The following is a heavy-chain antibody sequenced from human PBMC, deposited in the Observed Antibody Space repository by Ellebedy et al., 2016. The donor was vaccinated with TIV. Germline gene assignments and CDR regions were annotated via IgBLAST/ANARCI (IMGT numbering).Heavy chain of an antibody. Sequence: GESLKISCTASGFTFSSYAMSWVRQAPGKGLEWVSGITGSGDTTYYADSVKGRFTISRDNSKNTLYLQMNSLRADDTAVYYCAKGRGGGSDSSAPRYYFDYWGLGTLVTVSS. D-gene: IGHD3-22*01. CDR3: AKGRGGGSDSSAPRYYFDY. CDR2: ITGSGDTT. V-gene: IGHV3-23*01. J-gene: IGHJ4*02. CDR1: GFTFSSYA.